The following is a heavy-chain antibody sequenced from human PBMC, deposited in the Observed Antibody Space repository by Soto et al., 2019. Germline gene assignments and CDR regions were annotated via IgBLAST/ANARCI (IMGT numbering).Heavy chain of an antibody. D-gene: IGHD3-22*01. J-gene: IGHJ4*02. CDR2: IYYSGST. V-gene: IGHV4-30-4*01. CDR1: GGSISSGDYY. Sequence: SETLSLTCTVSGGSISSGDYYWSWIRQPPGKGLEWIGYIYYSGSTYYNPSLKSRVTISVDTSKNQFSLKLSSVTAADTAVYYCARARYYDSSGLNDYWGQGTLVTVSS. CDR3: ARARYYDSSGLNDY.